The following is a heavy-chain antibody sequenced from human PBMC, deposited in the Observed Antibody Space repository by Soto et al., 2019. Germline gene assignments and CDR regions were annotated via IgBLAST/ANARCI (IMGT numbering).Heavy chain of an antibody. D-gene: IGHD6-13*01. J-gene: IGHJ4*02. Sequence: SETLSLTCTVSGGSISSNYWTWIRQPPGKGLEWIGYVYNRGSTNYNPSLKSRVTISEDTSKSQFSLKVNSMTAADTAVYYCARYRREAVAGYTLDNWGQGIWSTSP. V-gene: IGHV4-59*01. CDR1: GGSISSNY. CDR2: VYNRGST. CDR3: ARYRREAVAGYTLDN.